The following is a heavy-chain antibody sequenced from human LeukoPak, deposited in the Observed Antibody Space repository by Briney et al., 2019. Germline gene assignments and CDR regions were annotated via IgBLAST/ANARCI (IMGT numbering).Heavy chain of an antibody. V-gene: IGHV4-39*07. CDR1: GGSISSSSYY. CDR2: IYYSGST. D-gene: IGHD2-15*01. CDR3: ARIADCSGGSCTNWFDP. Sequence: SETLSLTCTVSGGSISSSSYYWGWIRQPPGKGLEWIGSIYYSGSTNYNPSLKSRVTMSVDTSKNQFSLKLSSVTAADTAVYYCARIADCSGGSCTNWFDPWGQGTLVTVSS. J-gene: IGHJ5*02.